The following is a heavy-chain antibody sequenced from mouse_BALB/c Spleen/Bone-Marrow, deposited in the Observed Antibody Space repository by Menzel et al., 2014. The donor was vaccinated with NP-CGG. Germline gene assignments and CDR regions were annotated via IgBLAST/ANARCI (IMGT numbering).Heavy chain of an antibody. CDR3: TRRTATLDY. J-gene: IGHJ2*01. CDR1: GYSFTSYW. V-gene: IGHV1-5*01. D-gene: IGHD1-2*01. Sequence: VQLQQSGTVLARPGASVKMSCKASGYSFTSYWIHWVKQRPGQGLEWIGAIYPGDSDTSFNRKFEDKAKLTAVTSASTAYMELSSLTNEDSAVYYCTRRTATLDYWGQGTTLTVSS. CDR2: IYPGDSDT.